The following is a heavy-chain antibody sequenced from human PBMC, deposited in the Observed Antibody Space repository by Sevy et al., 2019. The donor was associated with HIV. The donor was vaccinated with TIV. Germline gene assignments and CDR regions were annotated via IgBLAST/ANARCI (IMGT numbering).Heavy chain of an antibody. CDR1: GFTFSSYW. V-gene: IGHV3-7*01. Sequence: GGSLRLSCAASGFTFSSYWMSWVRQAPGKGLEWVANIKQDGSEKYYVDSVKGRFTISRDNAKNSLYLQMNSLRAEDTAVYYCASERITIFGVVITNWFDPWGQGTLVTVSS. CDR3: ASERITIFGVVITNWFDP. CDR2: IKQDGSEK. J-gene: IGHJ5*02. D-gene: IGHD3-3*01.